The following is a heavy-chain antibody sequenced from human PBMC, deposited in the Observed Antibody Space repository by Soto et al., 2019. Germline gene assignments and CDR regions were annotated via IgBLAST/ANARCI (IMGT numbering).Heavy chain of an antibody. V-gene: IGHV1-8*01. CDR3: ARVSLYYGMDV. CDR2: MNPNSGNT. CDR1: GYTFTSYD. J-gene: IGHJ6*02. Sequence: ASVKVSCKASGYTFTSYDITWVRPATGQGLEWMVCMNPNSGNTGYAQKFQGRVTMTTDTSTSTAYMELRSLRSDDTAVYYCARVSLYYGMDVWAQGTTVTVSS.